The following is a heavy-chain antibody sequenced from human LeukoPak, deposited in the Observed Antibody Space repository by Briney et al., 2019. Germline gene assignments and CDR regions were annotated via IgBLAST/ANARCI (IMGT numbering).Heavy chain of an antibody. D-gene: IGHD2-15*01. V-gene: IGHV1-2*02. Sequence: ASVKVSCKASGYTFTGYYMHWVRQAPGQGLEWMGWINPNSGGTNYAQKFQGRVTMTTDTPTSTAYMELRSLRSDDTAVYYCATHCSGVSCYGSDGPWGQGTLVTVSS. CDR1: GYTFTGYY. CDR3: ATHCSGVSCYGSDGP. CDR2: INPNSGGT. J-gene: IGHJ5*02.